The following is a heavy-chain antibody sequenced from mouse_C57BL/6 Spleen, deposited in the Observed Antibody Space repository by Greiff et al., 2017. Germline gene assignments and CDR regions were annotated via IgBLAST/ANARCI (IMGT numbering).Heavy chain of an antibody. V-gene: IGHV1-53*01. CDR3: ERDYPFAY. CDR2: ITPSNGGT. D-gene: IGHD5-5*01. J-gene: IGHJ3*01. Sequence: QVQLQQPGTELVKPGASVNLSCKASGYTFTSYWMHWVKQRPGQGLEWIGNITPSNGGTNSNEKFKNKATRTVDKSSSTAYMQLSSLTSEDSAIYYCERDYPFAYWGQGTLVTVSA. CDR1: GYTFTSYW.